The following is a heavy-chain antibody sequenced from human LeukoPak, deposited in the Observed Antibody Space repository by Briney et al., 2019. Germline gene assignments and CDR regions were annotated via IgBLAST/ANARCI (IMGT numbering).Heavy chain of an antibody. CDR1: GFIFTKYG. CDR2: IIPIFGTA. CDR3: ARVGEWELLN. D-gene: IGHD1-26*01. V-gene: IGHV1-69*05. Sequence: GASVKVSCKASGFIFTKYGISWVRQAPGQGLEWVGGIIPIFGTANYAQKFQGRVTITTDESTSTAYMELSSLRSEDTAVYYCARVGEWELLNWGQGTLVTVSS. J-gene: IGHJ4*02.